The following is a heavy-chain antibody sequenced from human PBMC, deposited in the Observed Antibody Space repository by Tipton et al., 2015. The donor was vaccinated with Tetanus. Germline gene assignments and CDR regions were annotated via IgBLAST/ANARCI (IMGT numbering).Heavy chain of an antibody. Sequence: TLSLTCTVSGGSFTSDNSYWSWIRKPPGKGLEWIGYINYSGSRYYSPSLKSRVSISVDGSNNQFSLDLNSVTAADTAVYYCARAHYDFWSSDSYYYGMDVWGQGTTVTVSS. CDR1: GGSFTSDNSY. CDR2: INYSGSR. V-gene: IGHV4-30-2*01. J-gene: IGHJ6*02. CDR3: ARAHYDFWSSDSYYYGMDV. D-gene: IGHD3-3*01.